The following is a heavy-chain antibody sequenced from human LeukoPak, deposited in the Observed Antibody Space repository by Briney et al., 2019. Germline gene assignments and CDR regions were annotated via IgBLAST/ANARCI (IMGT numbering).Heavy chain of an antibody. CDR1: GFTFSNYV. J-gene: IGHJ2*01. Sequence: GGSLRLSCAASGFTFSNYVMSWVRQAPGKGLEWVSGISGSGGSTYYADSVKGRLTISRDNPKNTLYLQMDSLRAEDTAVYYCAKVGIRISLIVVVFTTADDWYFDLWGRGTLVTVSS. V-gene: IGHV3-23*01. D-gene: IGHD3-22*01. CDR2: ISGSGGST. CDR3: AKVGIRISLIVVVFTTADDWYFDL.